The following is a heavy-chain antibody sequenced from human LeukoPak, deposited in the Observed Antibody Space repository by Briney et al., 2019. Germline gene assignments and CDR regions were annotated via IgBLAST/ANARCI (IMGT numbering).Heavy chain of an antibody. CDR3: ARSDVARRDFDY. CDR1: GFTFSIYS. V-gene: IGHV3-21*01. J-gene: IGHJ4*02. CDR2: ISSSIGYI. Sequence: GGSLRLSSAASGFTFSIYSMNWVRPAPGKGLGCVSSISSSIGYIYYAHSAKGRFTISRDNAKNPLYLQMNSLRAEDTAVYYCARSDVARRDFDYWGQGTLVTVS. D-gene: IGHD1-14*01.